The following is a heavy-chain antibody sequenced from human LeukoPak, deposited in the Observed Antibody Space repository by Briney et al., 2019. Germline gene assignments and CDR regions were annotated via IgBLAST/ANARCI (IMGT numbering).Heavy chain of an antibody. V-gene: IGHV3-66*01. CDR2: IHPGGTI. CDR3: AMYSSAWYAVY. J-gene: IGHJ4*02. Sequence: GGSLRLSCAASGFTVSSKYMGRVRQAPGKGLEWVSVIHPGGTIYYADSVKGTFTISRDNSKNTLYLEMNTLRVEDTAVYYCAMYSSAWYAVYWGQGTLVTVSS. D-gene: IGHD6-19*01. CDR1: GFTVSSKY.